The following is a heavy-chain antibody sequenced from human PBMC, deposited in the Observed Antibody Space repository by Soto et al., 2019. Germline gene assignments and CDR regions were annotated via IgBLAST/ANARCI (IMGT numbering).Heavy chain of an antibody. CDR2: IYYSGST. V-gene: IGHV4-59*08. J-gene: IGHJ5*02. CDR1: GGSISSYY. CDR3: ARAKAPLYSSSWYWFDP. Sequence: QVQLQESGPGLVKPSETLSLTCTVSGGSISSYYWSWIRQPRGKGLEWIGYIYYSGSTNYNPSLKSRVTISVDTSKNQFSLKLSSVTAADTAVYYCARAKAPLYSSSWYWFDPWGQGTLVTVSS. D-gene: IGHD6-13*01.